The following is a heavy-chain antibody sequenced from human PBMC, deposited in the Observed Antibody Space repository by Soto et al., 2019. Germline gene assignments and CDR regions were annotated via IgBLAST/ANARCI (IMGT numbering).Heavy chain of an antibody. Sequence: QVQLVESGGGVVQPGRSLRLSCAASGFTFSSSGMHWVRQAPGKGLEWVAVISYDGSNKYYADSVKGRFTISRDNSKNTLYLQMNSLRAEDTAVYYCAKQVSGWNYYYYYGMDVWGQGTTVTVSS. CDR2: ISYDGSNK. CDR3: AKQVSGWNYYYYYGMDV. V-gene: IGHV3-30*18. CDR1: GFTFSSSG. J-gene: IGHJ6*02. D-gene: IGHD6-19*01.